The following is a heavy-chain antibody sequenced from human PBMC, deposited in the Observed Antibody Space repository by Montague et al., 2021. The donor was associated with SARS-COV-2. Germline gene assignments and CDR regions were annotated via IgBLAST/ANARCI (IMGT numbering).Heavy chain of an antibody. Sequence: SETLSLTCAVYGGSVSDYYWSWIRQPPGKGLEWNGEINHSGSTNYNPSLKSRVTTSVDTSKNQFSLKLTSVTAADTAVYYCARGPRITMIVVVITDIWFDPWGQGTLVTVSS. V-gene: IGHV4-34*01. CDR2: INHSGST. D-gene: IGHD3-22*01. J-gene: IGHJ5*02. CDR1: GGSVSDYY. CDR3: ARGPRITMIVVVITDIWFDP.